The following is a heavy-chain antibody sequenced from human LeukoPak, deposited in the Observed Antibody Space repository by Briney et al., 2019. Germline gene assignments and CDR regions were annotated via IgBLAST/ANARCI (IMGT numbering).Heavy chain of an antibody. Sequence: GASVKVSCKASGYTFTGYYMHWVRPAPGQGLEWMGWINPNSGGTNYAQKFQGRVTMTRDTSISTAYMERSRLRSDDTAVYYCARVESPSSGYYYEYFQHWGQGTLVTVSS. CDR2: INPNSGGT. CDR1: GYTFTGYY. D-gene: IGHD3-22*01. J-gene: IGHJ1*01. V-gene: IGHV1-2*02. CDR3: ARVESPSSGYYYEYFQH.